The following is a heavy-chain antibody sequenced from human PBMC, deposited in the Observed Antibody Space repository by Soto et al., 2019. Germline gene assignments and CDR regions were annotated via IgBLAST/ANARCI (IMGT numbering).Heavy chain of an antibody. D-gene: IGHD2-8*01. CDR2: ISSSSSTI. V-gene: IGHV3-48*01. J-gene: IGHJ4*02. CDR1: GFTFSSYS. Sequence: EVQLVESGRGLVQPGGALRLSCAASGFTFSSYSMNWVRQAPGKGLEWVSYISSSSSTIYYADSVKGRFTISRDNAKNSLYLQMNSLRAEVTAVYYCAREIMSYAAYWGQGTLVTVSS. CDR3: AREIMSYAAY.